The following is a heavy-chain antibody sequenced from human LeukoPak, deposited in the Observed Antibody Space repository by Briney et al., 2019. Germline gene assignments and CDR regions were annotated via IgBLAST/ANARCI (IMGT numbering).Heavy chain of an antibody. Sequence: GGSLRLSCAASGFTFSSYGMHWVRQAPGKGLEWVAVISYDGSNKYYADSVKGRFTISRDNSKNTLYLQMNSLRAEDTAVYYCAKGQMGPYSFDYWGQGTLVTVSS. J-gene: IGHJ4*02. CDR3: AKGQMGPYSFDY. CDR1: GFTFSSYG. D-gene: IGHD2-8*01. CDR2: ISYDGSNK. V-gene: IGHV3-30*18.